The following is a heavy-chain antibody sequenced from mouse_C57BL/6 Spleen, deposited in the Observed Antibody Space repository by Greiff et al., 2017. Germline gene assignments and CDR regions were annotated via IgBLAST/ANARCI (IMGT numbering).Heavy chain of an antibody. CDR3: ARSPTTLVASYYAMDY. Sequence: VQLQQSVAELVRPGASVKLSCTASGFNIKNTYMHWVKQRPDQGLEWIGRIDPADGNTKYAPKFQGKATITADTSSNTAYLQLSSLTSEDTAIYYCARSPTTLVASYYAMDYWGQGTSVTVSS. CDR1: GFNIKNTY. CDR2: IDPADGNT. D-gene: IGHD1-1*01. J-gene: IGHJ4*01. V-gene: IGHV14-3*01.